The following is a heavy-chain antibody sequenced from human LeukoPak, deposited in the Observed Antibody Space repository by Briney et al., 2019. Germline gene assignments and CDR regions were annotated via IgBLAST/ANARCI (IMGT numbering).Heavy chain of an antibody. CDR3: AREFGNGYGDYEVGGDY. D-gene: IGHD4-17*01. J-gene: IGHJ4*02. CDR2: INPIFGTA. V-gene: IGHV1-69*06. Sequence: ASVKVSCKASGGTFSSYAISWVRQAPGQGLEWMGGINPIFGTANYARKFQGRVTITADKSTSTAYMELSSLRSEDTAVYYCAREFGNGYGDYEVGGDYWGQGTLVTVSS. CDR1: GGTFSSYA.